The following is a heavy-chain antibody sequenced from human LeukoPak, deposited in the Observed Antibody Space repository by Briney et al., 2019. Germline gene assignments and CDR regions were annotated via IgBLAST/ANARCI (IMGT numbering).Heavy chain of an antibody. V-gene: IGHV4-4*07. CDR2: IYTSGNA. CDR1: GVSISNYF. J-gene: IGHJ4*02. CDR3: ARGQGHCSGGTCYSKWVDY. Sequence: SETLSLTCTVSGVSISNYFWSCIRQPAGKVLEWIGRIYTSGNANYNPSLKSRVTMSVDTSKNQFSLRLRSVTAADTAVYYCARGQGHCSGGTCYSKWVDYWGQGTLVTVSS. D-gene: IGHD2-15*01.